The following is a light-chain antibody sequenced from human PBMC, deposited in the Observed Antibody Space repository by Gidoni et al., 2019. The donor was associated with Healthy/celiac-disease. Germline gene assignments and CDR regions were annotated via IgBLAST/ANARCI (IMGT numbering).Light chain of an antibody. CDR2: GAS. J-gene: IGKJ1*01. V-gene: IGKV3-20*01. CDR3: QQYGSSPRT. Sequence: EIVLTQSPGPLSLSPGERATLSCRASQSVSSSYLAWYQQKPGQDPRLLIYGASSRATGIPDRLSGSGSGTDFTFTISRLEPEDFAVYYCQQYGSSPRTFGQGTKVEIK. CDR1: QSVSSSY.